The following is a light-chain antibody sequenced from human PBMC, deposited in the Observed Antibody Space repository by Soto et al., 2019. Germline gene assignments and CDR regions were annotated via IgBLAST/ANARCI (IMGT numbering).Light chain of an antibody. Sequence: SALIQPPSVSGSPGQSVTISCTGTNSDVGSYNRVSWYQQPPGTAPKLMIYEVSNRPSGVPDRFSGSKSGNTASLTISGLQAEDEADYYCASYTSSSTYVFGTGTKVTVL. CDR2: EVS. CDR3: ASYTSSSTYV. CDR1: NSDVGSYNR. J-gene: IGLJ1*01. V-gene: IGLV2-18*02.